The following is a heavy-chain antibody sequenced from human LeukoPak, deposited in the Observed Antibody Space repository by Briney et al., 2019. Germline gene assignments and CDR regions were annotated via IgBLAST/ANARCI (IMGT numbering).Heavy chain of an antibody. CDR1: GGSISSSSYY. CDR3: ARRCSLAARPVMYYYYMDV. Sequence: SETLSLTCTVSGGSISSSSYYWGWIRQPPGKGLEWIGSIYYSGSTYYNPSLKSRVTISVDTSKNQFSLKLSSLTAADTAVYYCARRCSLAARPVMYYYYMDVWGKGTTVTVSS. J-gene: IGHJ6*03. V-gene: IGHV4-39*01. CDR2: IYYSGST. D-gene: IGHD6-6*01.